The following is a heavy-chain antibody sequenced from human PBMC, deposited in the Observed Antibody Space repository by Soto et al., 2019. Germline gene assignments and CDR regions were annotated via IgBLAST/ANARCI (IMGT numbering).Heavy chain of an antibody. CDR1: GGTFSSYT. D-gene: IGHD6-19*01. CDR3: AAGYSSGWSFDY. Sequence: QVQLVQSGAEVKKPGSSVKVSCKASGGTFSSYTISWVRQAPGQGLEWMRRIIPILGRANYAQKLQGRVTITADKSTSTAYMELCSLSSEDTAVYYCAAGYSSGWSFDYWGQGTVVPVSS. CDR2: IIPILGRA. V-gene: IGHV1-69*02. J-gene: IGHJ4*02.